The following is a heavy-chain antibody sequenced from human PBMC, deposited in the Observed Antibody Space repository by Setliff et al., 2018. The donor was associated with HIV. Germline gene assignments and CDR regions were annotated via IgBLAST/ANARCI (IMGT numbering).Heavy chain of an antibody. CDR3: ARSAHDSETGY. CDR2: INPNSGGT. Sequence: ASVKVSCKASGYTFTGYYMHWVRQAPGQGLEWMGWINPNSGGTNYAQKFQGWVTMTRDTSISTAYMELSSLRSEDTAFYYCARSAHDSETGYWGQGTLVTVSS. J-gene: IGHJ4*02. D-gene: IGHD5-12*01. V-gene: IGHV1-2*04. CDR1: GYTFTGYY.